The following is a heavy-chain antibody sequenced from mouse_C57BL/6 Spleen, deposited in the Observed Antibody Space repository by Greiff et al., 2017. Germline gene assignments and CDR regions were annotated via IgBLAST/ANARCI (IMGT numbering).Heavy chain of an antibody. CDR1: GYTFTSYW. J-gene: IGHJ4*01. CDR3: ARSARYYAMDY. CDR2: IYPGSGST. V-gene: IGHV1-55*01. D-gene: IGHD3-1*01. Sequence: VQLQQPGAELVKPGASVKMSCKASGYTFTSYWITWVKQRPGQGLEWIGDIYPGSGSTNYNEKFKSKDTLTVDTSSSTASMQLSSLTSEDSAVYYCARSARYYAMDYWGQGTSVTVSS.